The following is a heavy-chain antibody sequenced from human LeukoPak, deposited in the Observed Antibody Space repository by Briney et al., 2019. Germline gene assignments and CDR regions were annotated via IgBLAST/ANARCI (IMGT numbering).Heavy chain of an antibody. Sequence: GGSLRLSCAASGFTFSSYEMNWVRQAPGQGLEWISYISSSGTIYYADSVKGRFTISRDNAKNSLYLEMYSLRDEDTAVYYCARDQNHYVWGTYRYNPFAYWGQGTLVTVSS. V-gene: IGHV3-48*03. CDR3: ARDQNHYVWGTYRYNPFAY. D-gene: IGHD3-16*02. J-gene: IGHJ4*02. CDR2: ISSSGTI. CDR1: GFTFSSYE.